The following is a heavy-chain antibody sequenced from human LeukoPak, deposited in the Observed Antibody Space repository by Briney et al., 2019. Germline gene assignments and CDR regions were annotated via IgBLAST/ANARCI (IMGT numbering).Heavy chain of an antibody. J-gene: IGHJ6*03. V-gene: IGHV4-59*01. CDR1: GGSISSYY. Sequence: SETLSLTCTVSGGSISSYYWSWIRQPPGKGLEWIGYIYYSGSTNYNPSLKSRVTISVDTSKNQFSLKLSSVTAADTAVYYCARLGATTYYYYYYYMDVWGKGTTVTVSS. CDR3: ARLGATTYYYYYYYMDV. CDR2: IYYSGST. D-gene: IGHD1-26*01.